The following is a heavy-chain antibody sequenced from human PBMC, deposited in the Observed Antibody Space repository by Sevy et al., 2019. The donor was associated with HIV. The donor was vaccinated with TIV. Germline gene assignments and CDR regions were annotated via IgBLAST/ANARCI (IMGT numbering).Heavy chain of an antibody. CDR3: ARDIVVVTADRDDYYYYYGMDV. D-gene: IGHD2-2*01. CDR2: IKQDGSEK. CDR1: GFTFSSYW. V-gene: IGHV3-7*01. Sequence: GGSLRLSCAASGFTFSSYWMSWVRQAPGKGLEWVANIKQDGSEKYYVDSVKGRFTISRDNAKNSLYLQMNSLRAEDTAVSYCARDIVVVTADRDDYYYYYGMDVWGQGTTVTVSS. J-gene: IGHJ6*02.